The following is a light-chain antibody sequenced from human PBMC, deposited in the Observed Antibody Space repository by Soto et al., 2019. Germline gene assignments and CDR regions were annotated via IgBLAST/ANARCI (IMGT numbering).Light chain of an antibody. Sequence: EIVMTQSPATLSVSPGERATLSCRASQSISTELAWYQQKPGQPPRLLIYSASTRATGVPARFTGSGSGSEFTLTISGLQSEDFAVYYGQQGRNWPLTFGQGTRLEI. CDR1: QSISTE. J-gene: IGKJ2*01. CDR3: QQGRNWPLT. V-gene: IGKV3-15*01. CDR2: SAS.